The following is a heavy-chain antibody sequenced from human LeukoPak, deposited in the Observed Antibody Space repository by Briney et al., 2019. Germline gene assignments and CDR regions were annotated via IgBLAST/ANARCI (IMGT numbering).Heavy chain of an antibody. CDR1: GFTFSSHG. CDR3: AKGPWYSSGWYDFDY. V-gene: IGHV3-30*18. CDR2: ISYDGSNK. J-gene: IGHJ4*02. D-gene: IGHD6-19*01. Sequence: GGSLRLSCAASGFTFSSHGMHWVRQAPGKGLEWVAVISYDGSNKYYADSAQGRFTISRDNSKNTLYLQMNSLRAEDTAVYYCAKGPWYSSGWYDFDYWGQGTLVTVSS.